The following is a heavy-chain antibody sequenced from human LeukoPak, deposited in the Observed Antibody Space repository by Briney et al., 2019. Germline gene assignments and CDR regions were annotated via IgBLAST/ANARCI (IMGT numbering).Heavy chain of an antibody. Sequence: SETLSLTCTVSGGSISSGSYYWSWIRQPAGKGLEWIGRIYTSGSTNYNPSLKSRVTISVDTSKNQSSLKLSSVTAADTAVYYCARRTYDLWSGDYTGAFDIWGQGTMVTVSS. J-gene: IGHJ3*02. CDR1: GGSISSGSYY. CDR2: IYTSGST. D-gene: IGHD3-3*01. CDR3: ARRTYDLWSGDYTGAFDI. V-gene: IGHV4-61*02.